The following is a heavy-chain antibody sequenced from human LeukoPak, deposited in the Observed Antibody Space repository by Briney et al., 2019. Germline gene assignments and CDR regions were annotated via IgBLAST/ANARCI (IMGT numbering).Heavy chain of an antibody. J-gene: IGHJ4*02. Sequence: ASVKVSCKASGYTFTSHDINWVRQATGQGLEWMGWMSPNSGDTGYAQKFQGRVTMTSDSSISTAYMALSSLRSEATAIYYCVRTPPNWGFDYWGQGTLVTVSS. V-gene: IGHV1-8*01. CDR2: MSPNSGDT. CDR3: VRTPPNWGFDY. CDR1: GYTFTSHD. D-gene: IGHD7-27*01.